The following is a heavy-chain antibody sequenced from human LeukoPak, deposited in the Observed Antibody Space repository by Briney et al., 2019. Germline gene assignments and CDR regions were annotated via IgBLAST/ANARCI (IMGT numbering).Heavy chain of an antibody. CDR1: GFTFSSYA. V-gene: IGHV3-23*01. D-gene: IGHD3-9*01. J-gene: IGHJ4*02. Sequence: PGGSLRLPCAASGFTFSSYAMSWVRQAPGKGLEWVSAISGSGGSTYYADSVKGRFTISRDNSKNTLYLQMNSLRAEDTAVYYCAKQNFDWLLSYFDYWGQGTLVTVSS. CDR2: ISGSGGST. CDR3: AKQNFDWLLSYFDY.